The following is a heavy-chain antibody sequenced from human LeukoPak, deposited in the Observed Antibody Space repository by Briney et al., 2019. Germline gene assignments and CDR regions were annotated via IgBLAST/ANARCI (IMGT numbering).Heavy chain of an antibody. CDR2: ISNGGDYT. CDR3: AKYSGSYSDGY. CDR1: GFTFSSYA. Sequence: PGGSLRLSCAASGFTFSSYAMTWVRQAPGKGLEWVSSISNGGDYTYYVDSVKGRFTISRDNSKNTLYLQMNSLRAEDTAVYYCAKYSGSYSDGYWGQGTLVTVSS. V-gene: IGHV3-23*01. J-gene: IGHJ4*02. D-gene: IGHD1-26*01.